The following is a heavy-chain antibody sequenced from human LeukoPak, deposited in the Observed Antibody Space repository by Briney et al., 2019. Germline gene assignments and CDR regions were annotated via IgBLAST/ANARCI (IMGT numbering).Heavy chain of an antibody. D-gene: IGHD3-16*02. J-gene: IGHJ4*02. CDR3: AKARDSLGELSFH. Sequence: PGGSLRLSRAASGFIFSDHAMFWVRQAPGKGLEWVAVISYDGSNKYYADSVKGRFTVSRDNSKNTLFLQMNSLRAEDTAVYYCAKARDSLGELSFHGGQGTLVTVSS. CDR2: ISYDGSNK. V-gene: IGHV3-30*04. CDR1: GFIFSDHA.